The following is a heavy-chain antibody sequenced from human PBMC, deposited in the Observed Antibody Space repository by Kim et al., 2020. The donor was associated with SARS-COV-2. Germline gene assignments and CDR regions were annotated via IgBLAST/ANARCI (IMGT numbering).Heavy chain of an antibody. CDR1: GFTFSSYG. D-gene: IGHD3-22*01. CDR2: IWYDGSNK. CDR3: ARAHFFLGHSSGWWYFDY. Sequence: GGSLRLSCAASGFTFSSYGMHWVRQAPGKGLEWVAVIWYDGSNKYYADSVKGRFTISRDNSKNTLYLQMNSLRAEDTAVYYCARAHFFLGHSSGWWYFDYWGPGTLVTVSS. J-gene: IGHJ4*02. V-gene: IGHV3-33*01.